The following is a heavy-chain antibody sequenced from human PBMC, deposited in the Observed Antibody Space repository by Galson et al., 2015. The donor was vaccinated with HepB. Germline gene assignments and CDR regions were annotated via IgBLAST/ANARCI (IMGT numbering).Heavy chain of an antibody. CDR1: GYTFTSYA. CDR3: AAYYYDSSGYGEGY. Sequence: SCKASGYTFTSYAMHWARQAPGQRLEWMGWINAGNGNTKYSQKFQGRVTITRDTSASTAYMELSSLRSEDTAVYYCAAYYYDSSGYGEGYWGQGTLVTVSS. D-gene: IGHD3-22*01. J-gene: IGHJ4*02. CDR2: INAGNGNT. V-gene: IGHV1-3*01.